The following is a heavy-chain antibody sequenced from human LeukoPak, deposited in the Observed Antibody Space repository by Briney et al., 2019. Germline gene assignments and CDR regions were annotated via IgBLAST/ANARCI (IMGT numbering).Heavy chain of an antibody. V-gene: IGHV3-43*01. J-gene: IGHJ4*02. CDR2: ISWDGGST. CDR3: AKEPFLRGYSSSWWDY. Sequence: GGSLRLSCAASGFTFDDYTMHWVRQAPGKGLEWVSLISWDGGSTYYADSVKGRFTISRDNSKNSLYLQMNSLRTEDTALYYCAKEPFLRGYSSSWWDYWGQGTLVTVSS. CDR1: GFTFDDYT. D-gene: IGHD6-13*01.